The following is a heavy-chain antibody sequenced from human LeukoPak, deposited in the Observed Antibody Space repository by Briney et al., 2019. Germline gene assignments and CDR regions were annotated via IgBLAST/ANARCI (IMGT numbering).Heavy chain of an antibody. D-gene: IGHD3-22*01. CDR2: ISGSGGST. Sequence: GGSLRFSCAASGFTFSSYAMSWVRQAPGKGMEWVSAISGSGGSTYYAGSVKGRFTISRDNSKNTLYLQINSLRAEDTAVYYCSKCSSSYYYPSLGQGTLVTVSS. CDR3: SKCSSSYYYPS. V-gene: IGHV3-23*01. CDR1: GFTFSSYA. J-gene: IGHJ5*02.